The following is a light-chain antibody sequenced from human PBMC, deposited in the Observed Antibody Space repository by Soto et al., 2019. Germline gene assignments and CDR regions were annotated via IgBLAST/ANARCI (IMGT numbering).Light chain of an antibody. CDR1: TGAVTSGHY. CDR2: DTS. Sequence: QAVVTQEPSLTVSPGGTVTLTCASSTGAVTSGHYPYWFQQKPGQAPRTLIYDTSNKHSWTPTRFSGSLLGGKAALTLSGALPDDEAEYYCILVYSGGVVFGGGTKLTVL. J-gene: IGLJ2*01. CDR3: ILVYSGGVV. V-gene: IGLV7-46*01.